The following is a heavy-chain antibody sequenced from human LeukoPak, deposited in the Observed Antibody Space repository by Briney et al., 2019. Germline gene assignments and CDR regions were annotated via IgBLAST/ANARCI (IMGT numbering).Heavy chain of an antibody. Sequence: GGSLRLSCAASGFTFSTYDMHWVRQATGKGLEWVSAIGIAGDTYYLGSVKGRFTISRENAKKSLYLQMNSLRAEDTAVYYCARVDYYDSSGFYYFDYWGQGTLVTVSS. J-gene: IGHJ4*02. V-gene: IGHV3-13*01. CDR1: GFTFSTYD. CDR2: IGIAGDT. D-gene: IGHD3-22*01. CDR3: ARVDYYDSSGFYYFDY.